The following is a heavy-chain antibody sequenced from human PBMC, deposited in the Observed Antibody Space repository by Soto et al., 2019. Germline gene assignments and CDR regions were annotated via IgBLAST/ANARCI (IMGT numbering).Heavy chain of an antibody. D-gene: IGHD4-17*01. CDR3: ATMGTPVTGLYYFDY. Sequence: QLQESGPGPVKPSQTLFLTCTVSGGSISSGNYYWSWIRQPPGKGLEWIGFISYSGTTHYSASLRSRVSISVDTSKNQFSLDLSSVTAADTAVYYCATMGTPVTGLYYFDYWGQGTLVTVSS. CDR2: ISYSGTT. CDR1: GGSISSGNYY. J-gene: IGHJ4*02. V-gene: IGHV4-30-4*01.